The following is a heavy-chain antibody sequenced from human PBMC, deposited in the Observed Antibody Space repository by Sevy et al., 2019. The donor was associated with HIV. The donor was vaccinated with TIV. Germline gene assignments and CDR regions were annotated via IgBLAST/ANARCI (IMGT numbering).Heavy chain of an antibody. D-gene: IGHD3-22*01. CDR2: ISGSGGST. Sequence: GGSLRLSCAASGFTFSSYVLRWVRQAPGKGLEWVSTISGSGGSTYYADSVKGRFSISRDNSKNTMYLEMNSLRAEDTAVYYCAKEYSSGYSWGQGTLFTVSS. V-gene: IGHV3-23*01. J-gene: IGHJ5*02. CDR3: AKEYSSGYS. CDR1: GFTFSSYV.